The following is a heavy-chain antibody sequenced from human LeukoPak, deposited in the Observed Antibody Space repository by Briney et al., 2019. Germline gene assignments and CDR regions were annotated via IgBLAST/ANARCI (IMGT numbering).Heavy chain of an antibody. CDR1: GGTFSSYA. CDR2: IIPFFGTA. Sequence: ASVKVSCKASGGTFSSYAISWVRQAPGQGLEWMGGIIPFFGTANYAQKLQGRVTITADKSTSTAYMELSSLRSEDTAVYYCAREALYYDILTGNHRGDNFDYWGQGTLVTVSS. J-gene: IGHJ4*02. D-gene: IGHD3-9*01. CDR3: AREALYYDILTGNHRGDNFDY. V-gene: IGHV1-69*06.